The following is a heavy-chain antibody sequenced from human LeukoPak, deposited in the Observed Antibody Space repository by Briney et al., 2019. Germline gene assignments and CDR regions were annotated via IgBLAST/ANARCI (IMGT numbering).Heavy chain of an antibody. Sequence: GGSLRLYCVASGFTFDDYAMHWVRQAPGKGLEWVAGINWNSVSAVYADSLKGRFTISRDNSKNTLYLQMNSLRAEDTAVYYCAKDGTYYYGSGSYYTYFDYWGQGTLVTVSS. V-gene: IGHV3-9*01. J-gene: IGHJ4*02. CDR2: INWNSVSA. D-gene: IGHD3-10*01. CDR1: GFTFDDYA. CDR3: AKDGTYYYGSGSYYTYFDY.